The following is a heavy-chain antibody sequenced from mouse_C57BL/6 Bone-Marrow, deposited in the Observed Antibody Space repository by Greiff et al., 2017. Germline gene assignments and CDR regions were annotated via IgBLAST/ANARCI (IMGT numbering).Heavy chain of an antibody. D-gene: IGHD2-1*01. J-gene: IGHJ2*01. Sequence: EVQLVESGGGLVQPKGSLKLSCAASGFSFNTYAMNWVRQAPGKGLEWVARIRSKSNNYATYYADSVKDRFTISRDDSESMLYLQMNNLKTEDTAMYYCVRQGRGNFYFDYWGQGTTLTVSS. CDR1: GFSFNTYA. V-gene: IGHV10-1*01. CDR2: IRSKSNNYAT. CDR3: VRQGRGNFYFDY.